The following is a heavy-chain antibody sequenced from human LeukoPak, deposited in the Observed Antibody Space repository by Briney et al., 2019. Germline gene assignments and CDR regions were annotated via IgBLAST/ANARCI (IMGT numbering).Heavy chain of an antibody. D-gene: IGHD3-10*01. CDR2: IRYDGSNK. CDR1: GFTFSSYG. J-gene: IGHJ4*02. Sequence: GGSLRLSCAASGFTFSSYGMHWVRQAPGKGLEWVAFIRYDGSNKYYADSVKGRFTISRDNSKNTLYLQMNSLRAEDTAVYYCAKGGLLEGVSYYFDYWGQGTLVTVSS. V-gene: IGHV3-30*02. CDR3: AKGGLLEGVSYYFDY.